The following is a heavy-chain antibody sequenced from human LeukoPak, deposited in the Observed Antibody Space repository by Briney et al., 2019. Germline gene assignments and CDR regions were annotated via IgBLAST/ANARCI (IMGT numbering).Heavy chain of an antibody. Sequence: SETLSLTCTVSGGSISSYYWSWIRQPPGKGLEWIGYIYYSGSTNYNPSLKSRVTISVDTSKNQFSLKLSSVTAADTAVYYCARSSYGSGSDAFDIWGQGTMVTVSS. CDR1: GGSISSYY. J-gene: IGHJ3*02. D-gene: IGHD3-10*01. CDR2: IYYSGST. CDR3: ARSSYGSGSDAFDI. V-gene: IGHV4-59*01.